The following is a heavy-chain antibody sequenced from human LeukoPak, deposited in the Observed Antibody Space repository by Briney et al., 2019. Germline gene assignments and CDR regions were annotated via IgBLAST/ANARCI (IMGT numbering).Heavy chain of an antibody. J-gene: IGHJ3*02. CDR3: ASRTPYDILTAPHDAFDI. CDR2: IYPGDSDT. V-gene: IGHV5-51*01. Sequence: GESLKISCKGSGYSFTSYWIGWVRQMPGKGLEWMGIIYPGDSDTRYSPSFQGQVTISADKSISTAYLQWSSLKASDTAMYYCASRTPYDILTAPHDAFDIWGLGTMVTVSS. CDR1: GYSFTSYW. D-gene: IGHD3-9*01.